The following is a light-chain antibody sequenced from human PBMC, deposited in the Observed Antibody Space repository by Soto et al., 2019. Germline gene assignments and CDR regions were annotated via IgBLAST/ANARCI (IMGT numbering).Light chain of an antibody. Sequence: QSALTQPASVSGSPGQSITISCTGTSSDVGSYNLVSWYQQHPGKAPKLMIYEDTNRPSGDSNRFSGSKSGNTASLTISGLQAEDEADYYCSSYAGSTTYVVFGGGTKLTVL. CDR1: SSDVGSYNL. CDR3: SSYAGSTTYVV. J-gene: IGLJ2*01. V-gene: IGLV2-23*01. CDR2: EDT.